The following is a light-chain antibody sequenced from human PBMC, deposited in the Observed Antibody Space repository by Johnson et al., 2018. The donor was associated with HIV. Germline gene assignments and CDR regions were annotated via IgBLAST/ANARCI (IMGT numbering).Light chain of an antibody. CDR1: SSNIGNSY. CDR2: DNN. J-gene: IGLJ1*01. CDR3: GTWDTSLGAQYV. Sequence: QSVLTQPPSVSAAPGQKVTISCSGSSSNIGNSYVSWYQQLPGTAPKLLIYDNNKRPSGIPDRFSGSKSGTSATLGITGLQTGDEADYYCGTWDTSLGAQYVFGSGTKVTVL. V-gene: IGLV1-51*01.